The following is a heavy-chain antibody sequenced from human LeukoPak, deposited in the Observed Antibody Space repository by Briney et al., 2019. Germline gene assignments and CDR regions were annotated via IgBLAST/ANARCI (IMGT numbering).Heavy chain of an antibody. Sequence: PSETLSLTCAVSGGSISSGDWWTWVRQPPGKGLEWIGEISHSGSANCNPSLKSRLTLSVDESKTQVSLRLTSVTAADTAVYYCARRGSGYPYYFDYWGQGTLVTVSS. J-gene: IGHJ4*02. CDR2: ISHSGSA. CDR1: GGSISSGDW. CDR3: ARRGSGYPYYFDY. V-gene: IGHV4-4*02. D-gene: IGHD3-3*01.